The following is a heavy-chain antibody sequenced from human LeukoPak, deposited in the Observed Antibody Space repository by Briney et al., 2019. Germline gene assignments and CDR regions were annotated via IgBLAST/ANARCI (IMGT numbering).Heavy chain of an antibody. CDR1: GGTFSSYA. CDR2: IIPIFGTA. V-gene: IGHV1-69*05. CDR3: ARGTKGGIVGATGAFDI. Sequence: ASVKVSCKASGGTFSSYAISWVRQAPGQGLEWMGRIIPIFGTANYAQKFQGRATITTDESTCTAYMELSSLRSEDTAVYYCARGTKGGIVGATGAFDIWGQGTMVTVSS. J-gene: IGHJ3*02. D-gene: IGHD1-26*01.